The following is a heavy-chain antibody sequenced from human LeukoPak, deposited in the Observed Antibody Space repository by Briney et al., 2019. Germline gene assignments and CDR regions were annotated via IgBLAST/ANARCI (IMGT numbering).Heavy chain of an antibody. V-gene: IGHV3-30-3*01. D-gene: IGHD6-13*01. CDR2: ISYDGSNK. J-gene: IGHJ4*02. Sequence: GGSLRLSCAASGFTFSSYAMHWVRQAPGKGLEWVAVISYDGSNKYYADSVKGRFTISRDNSKNTLYLQMNSLRAEDTAVYYCARDRRIAAAGTDHFDYWGQGTLVTVSS. CDR3: ARDRRIAAAGTDHFDY. CDR1: GFTFSSYA.